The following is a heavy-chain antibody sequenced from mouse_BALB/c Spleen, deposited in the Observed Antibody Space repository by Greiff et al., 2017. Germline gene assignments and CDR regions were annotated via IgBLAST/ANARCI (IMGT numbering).Heavy chain of an antibody. CDR2: ISNGGGST. CDR3: ARLGPAWFAY. J-gene: IGHJ3*01. CDR1: GFTFSSYT. V-gene: IGHV5-12-2*01. Sequence: EVQRVESGGGLVQPGGSLKLSCAASGFTFSSYTMSWVRQTPEKRLEWVAYISNGGGSTYYPDTVKGRFTISRDNAKNTLYLQMSSLKSEDTAMYYCARLGPAWFAYWGQGTLVTVSA.